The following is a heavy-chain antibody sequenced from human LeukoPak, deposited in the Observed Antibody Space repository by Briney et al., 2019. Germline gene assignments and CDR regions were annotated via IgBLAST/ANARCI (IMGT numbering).Heavy chain of an antibody. V-gene: IGHV3-23*01. Sequence: PGGSLRLSCAASGFTFSSYAMSWVRQAPGKGLEWVSGIVGSGGSTFYADSVRGRFTISRDSSKNTLYLQMNSLRAEDTAVYYCAKGGRYASGSYEAFDIWGQGTMVTVSS. CDR1: GFTFSSYA. D-gene: IGHD3-10*01. J-gene: IGHJ3*02. CDR2: IVGSGGST. CDR3: AKGGRYASGSYEAFDI.